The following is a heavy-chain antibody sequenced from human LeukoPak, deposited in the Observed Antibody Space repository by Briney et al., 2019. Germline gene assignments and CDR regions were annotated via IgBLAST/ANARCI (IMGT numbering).Heavy chain of an antibody. CDR3: ARVGLGYCSSTSCHNWFDP. V-gene: IGHV3-7*01. D-gene: IGHD2-2*01. CDR2: IKQDGNEK. CDR1: GFTLSSYW. Sequence: PGGSLRLSCAASGFTLSSYWMNWVRQAPGKGLEWVANIKQDGNEKFYVDSVKGRFTISRDNAKNSLYLQMNSLRAEDTAVYYCARVGLGYCSSTSCHNWFDPWGQGTLVTVSS. J-gene: IGHJ5*02.